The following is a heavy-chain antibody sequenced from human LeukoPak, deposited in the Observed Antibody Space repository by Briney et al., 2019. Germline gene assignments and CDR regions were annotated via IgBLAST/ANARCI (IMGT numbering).Heavy chain of an antibody. CDR1: GGSISSSSYY. D-gene: IGHD2-21*02. V-gene: IGHV4-39*07. CDR3: ARDGVHLAYWGGDCPGFDY. J-gene: IGHJ4*02. Sequence: SETLSLTCTVSGGSISSSSYYWGWIRQPPGKGLEWVGSIYYSGSTYYNPSLKSRVTISVDTSKNQFSLKLSSVTAADTAVYYYARDGVHLAYWGGDCPGFDYWGQGTLVTLSS. CDR2: IYYSGST.